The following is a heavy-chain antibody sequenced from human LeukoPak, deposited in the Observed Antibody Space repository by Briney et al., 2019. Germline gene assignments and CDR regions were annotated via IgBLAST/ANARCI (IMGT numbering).Heavy chain of an antibody. CDR2: IYTSGST. D-gene: IGHD3-10*01. Sequence: PSETLSLTCTVSGGSISSGSYYWSWIRQPAGKGLEWIGRIYTSGSTNYNPSLKSRVTISVDTSKNQFSLKLSSVTAADTAVYYCVRSQLITMVRGVKGSYYFDYWGQGTLVTVSS. V-gene: IGHV4-61*02. J-gene: IGHJ4*02. CDR3: VRSQLITMVRGVKGSYYFDY. CDR1: GGSISSGSYY.